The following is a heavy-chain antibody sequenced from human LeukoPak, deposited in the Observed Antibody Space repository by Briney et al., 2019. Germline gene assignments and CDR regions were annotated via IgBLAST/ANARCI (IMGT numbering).Heavy chain of an antibody. J-gene: IGHJ4*02. CDR3: ARVSWIQLWLFDY. CDR2: INHSGST. V-gene: IGHV4-34*01. Sequence: SETLSLTCAVYGGSFSGYYWSWIRQPPGKGLEWIGEINHSGSTNYNPSLKSRVTISVDTSKNQFSLKLSSVTAADTAVYYCARVSWIQLWLFDYWGQGTLVTVSS. D-gene: IGHD5-18*01. CDR1: GGSFSGYY.